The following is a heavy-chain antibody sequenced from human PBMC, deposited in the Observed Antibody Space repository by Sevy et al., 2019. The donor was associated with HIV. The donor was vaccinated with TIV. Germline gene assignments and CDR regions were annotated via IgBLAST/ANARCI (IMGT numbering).Heavy chain of an antibody. CDR1: GGTFSSYA. J-gene: IGHJ5*02. D-gene: IGHD3-22*01. CDR3: ARVPYYYDSSGYSPSFP. V-gene: IGHV1-69*13. CDR2: IIPIFGTA. Sequence: ASVKVSCKASGGTFSSYAISWVRQAPGQGLEWMGGIIPIFGTANYAQKFQGRVTITADESTSTAYMELSSLRSEDTAVYYCARVPYYYDSSGYSPSFPWGQGTWSPSPQ.